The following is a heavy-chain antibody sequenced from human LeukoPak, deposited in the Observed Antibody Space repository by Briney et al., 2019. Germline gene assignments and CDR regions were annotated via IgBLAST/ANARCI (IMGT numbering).Heavy chain of an antibody. D-gene: IGHD3-10*01. CDR1: GLTFYSYG. CDR2: ISGSGDTT. CDR3: AKEGYYGSGRYFNWFDP. V-gene: IGHV3-23*01. J-gene: IGHJ5*02. Sequence: GSLRLSCAASGLTFYSYGMSWVRQAPGKGLEWVSGISGSGDTTYYADSVKGRFTISRDNAKNTLYLQMNSLRVEDTAVYYCAKEGYYGSGRYFNWFDPWGQGNLVTVSS.